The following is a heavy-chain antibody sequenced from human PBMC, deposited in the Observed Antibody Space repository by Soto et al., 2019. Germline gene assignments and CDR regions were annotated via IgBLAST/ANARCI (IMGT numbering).Heavy chain of an antibody. CDR3: AARGDLSWFDP. Sequence: SVKVSCKASVFTFTSSAVQWVRQARGQRLEWIGWIVVGSGNTNYAQKFQERVTITRDMSTSTAYMELSSLRSEDTAVYYCAARGDLSWFDPWGQGTLVTVSS. J-gene: IGHJ5*02. D-gene: IGHD3-16*01. V-gene: IGHV1-58*01. CDR2: IVVGSGNT. CDR1: VFTFTSSA.